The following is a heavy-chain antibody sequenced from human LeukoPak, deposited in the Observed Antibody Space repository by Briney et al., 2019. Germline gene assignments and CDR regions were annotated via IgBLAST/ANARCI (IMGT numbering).Heavy chain of an antibody. J-gene: IGHJ4*02. CDR1: GFTFSSYR. D-gene: IGHD1-1*01. CDR3: ARDSDWNDGLDY. V-gene: IGHV3-21*01. CDR2: ISSRSSYI. Sequence: GGSLRLSCAASGFTFSSYRMNWVRQAPGKGLEWVSSISSRSSYIYYADSLKGRFTISRDNAKNSLYLNIHSLRAEDTAVYYCARDSDWNDGLDYWGQGTLVTVSS.